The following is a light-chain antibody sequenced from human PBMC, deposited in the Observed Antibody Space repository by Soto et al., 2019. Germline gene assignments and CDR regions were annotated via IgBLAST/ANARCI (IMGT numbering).Light chain of an antibody. J-gene: IGKJ1*01. V-gene: IGKV3-20*01. Sequence: EIVLTHSPGTLSLSPGERATLSCRASQSVSSSYLAWYQQKPGQAPRLLIYGASSRATGIPDRFSGSGSGTDFTLTISRLEPEDFAVYYCQQYGSSPPGTFGQGTKVEIK. CDR2: GAS. CDR1: QSVSSSY. CDR3: QQYGSSPPGT.